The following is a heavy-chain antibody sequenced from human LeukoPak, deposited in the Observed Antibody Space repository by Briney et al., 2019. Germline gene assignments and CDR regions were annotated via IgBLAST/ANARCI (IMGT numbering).Heavy chain of an antibody. D-gene: IGHD3-3*01. CDR2: ISWNSGTI. V-gene: IGHV3-9*01. CDR3: AKDFVYGSRFPRPLDY. J-gene: IGHJ4*02. Sequence: PGRSLRLSCAASGFTFDDYAMHWVRQAPGKGLEWVSGISWNSGTIGYADSVKGRFTISRDNAKNSLYLQMNSLRADDTARYYCAKDFVYGSRFPRPLDYWGQGTLVTVSS. CDR1: GFTFDDYA.